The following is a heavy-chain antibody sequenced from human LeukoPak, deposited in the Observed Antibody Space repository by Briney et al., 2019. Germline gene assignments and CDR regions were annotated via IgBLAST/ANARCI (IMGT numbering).Heavy chain of an antibody. Sequence: PSETLSLTCTVSGGSVSSSGSYWGWIRQPPGKGLAWIGSIYYSGTTYYNPSLKSRVTISVDASKSQFSLKLTSVTAADTALYYCARTYYGSENYYDHWGQGILVTVSS. D-gene: IGHD3-10*01. J-gene: IGHJ4*02. CDR3: ARTYYGSENYYDH. V-gene: IGHV4-39*01. CDR1: GGSVSSSGSY. CDR2: IYYSGTT.